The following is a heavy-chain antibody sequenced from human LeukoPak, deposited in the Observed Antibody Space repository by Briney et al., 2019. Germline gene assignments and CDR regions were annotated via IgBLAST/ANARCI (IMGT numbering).Heavy chain of an antibody. J-gene: IGHJ5*02. V-gene: IGHV4-59*01. CDR2: IDHSGSS. CDR1: GASISSSY. Sequence: SETLSLACPVSGASISSSYWSWIRQPPGKGLEWIGYIDHSGSSDYNPSLKSRVTMSVDTSKNQFSLKVSSVTAADTAVYYCARGRNWFDPWGQGTPVTVSS. CDR3: ARGRNWFDP.